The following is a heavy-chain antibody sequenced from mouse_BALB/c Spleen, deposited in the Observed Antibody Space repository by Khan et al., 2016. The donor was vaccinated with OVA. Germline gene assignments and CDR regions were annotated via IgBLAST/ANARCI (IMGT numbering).Heavy chain of an antibody. CDR3: ARRDNYWYFDV. V-gene: IGHV14-3*02. Sequence: VQLQHSGAELVKPGASVKLSCTASGFNIKDTYMHWVKQRPEQGLEWIGRIDPANGNTKYDPKFQGKATITADTSSNTAYLQLSSLTSEDTAVYYCARRDNYWYFDVWGAGTTVTVSS. J-gene: IGHJ1*01. CDR2: IDPANGNT. CDR1: GFNIKDTY.